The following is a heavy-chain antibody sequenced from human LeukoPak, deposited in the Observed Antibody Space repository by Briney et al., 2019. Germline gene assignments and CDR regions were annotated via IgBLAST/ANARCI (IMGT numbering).Heavy chain of an antibody. CDR2: INPSGGST. J-gene: IGHJ1*01. V-gene: IGHV1-46*01. D-gene: IGHD3-10*01. CDR1: GYTFTSYY. CDR3: ARDLTDPSFGELQTHLQY. Sequence: ASVKVSCKASGYTFTSYYMHWVRQAPGQGLEWMGIINPSGGSTSYAQKFQGRVSMTRDTSISTAFLEVSRLESDDTAVYFCARDLTDPSFGELQTHLQYWGQGTLVTVSS.